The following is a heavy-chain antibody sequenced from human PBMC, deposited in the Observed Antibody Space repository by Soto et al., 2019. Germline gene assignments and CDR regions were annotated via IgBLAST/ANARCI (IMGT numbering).Heavy chain of an antibody. CDR3: ARDLLHIVATNYYYYGMDV. J-gene: IGHJ6*02. Sequence: SQTLSLTCAISGDSVSSNSAAWNWIRQSPSRGLEWLGRTYYRSKWYNDYAVSVKSRITINPDTSKNQFSLQLNSVTPEDTAVYYCARDLLHIVATNYYYYGMDVWGQGTTVTVS. CDR2: TYYRSKWYN. D-gene: IGHD5-12*01. V-gene: IGHV6-1*01. CDR1: GDSVSSNSAA.